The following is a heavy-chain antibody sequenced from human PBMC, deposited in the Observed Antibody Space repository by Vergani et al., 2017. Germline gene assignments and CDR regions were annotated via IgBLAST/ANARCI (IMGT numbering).Heavy chain of an antibody. Sequence: QVTLKESGPALVKPTQTLTLTCTFSGFSLSTSGMRVSWIRQTPGKALEWLARIDWDDDKVYSTSLKTRLTISKDTSKNQVVLTMTNMDPVDTATYYCARGYGSGSYRVGMDVWGQGTTVTVSS. CDR3: ARGYGSGSYRVGMDV. J-gene: IGHJ6*02. D-gene: IGHD3-10*01. V-gene: IGHV2-70*04. CDR2: IDWDDDK. CDR1: GFSLSTSGMR.